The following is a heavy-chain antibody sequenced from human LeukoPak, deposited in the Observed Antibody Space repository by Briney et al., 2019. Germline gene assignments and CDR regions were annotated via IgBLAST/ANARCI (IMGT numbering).Heavy chain of an antibody. D-gene: IGHD2-2*01. CDR2: IYSGGST. CDR3: ARGPDIVVVPAPHY. Sequence: GGSLRLSCAASGFTVSSNYMSWVRQAPGKGLEWVSVIYSGGSTYYADSVKGRFTISRDNSKNTLYLQMNSLRAEDTAVYYCARGPDIVVVPAPHYWGQGTLVTVSS. V-gene: IGHV3-66*02. CDR1: GFTVSSNY. J-gene: IGHJ4*02.